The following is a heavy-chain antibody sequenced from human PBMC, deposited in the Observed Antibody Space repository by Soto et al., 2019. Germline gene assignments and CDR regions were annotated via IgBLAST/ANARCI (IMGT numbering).Heavy chain of an antibody. J-gene: IGHJ4*02. D-gene: IGHD1-26*01. V-gene: IGHV3-23*01. Sequence: EVQLLESGGGLVQPGGSLRLSCAASGFTFSTYGMSWVRQAPGKGLEWVSSISENIGSTYYADSVKGRFTISRDNSKNTLYLQMNSLTAEDTAVYYCARQLSGSPHWGQGTLVTVSS. CDR3: ARQLSGSPH. CDR2: ISENIGST. CDR1: GFTFSTYG.